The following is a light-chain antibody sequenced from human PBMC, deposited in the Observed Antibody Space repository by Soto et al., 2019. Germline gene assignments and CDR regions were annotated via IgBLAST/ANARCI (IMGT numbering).Light chain of an antibody. V-gene: IGLV1-40*01. CDR2: ADN. CDR1: SSNIGAGYD. J-gene: IGLJ2*01. Sequence: QSVLTQTPSVSGAPGQKITMSCTGSSSNIGAGYDVHWYQQVPGAAPRLLIYADNNRPSGVPDRFSASKSGTSASLAITGLQGEDEAHYYCCSYVGSDTYVIFGGGTKLTVL. CDR3: CSYVGSDTYVI.